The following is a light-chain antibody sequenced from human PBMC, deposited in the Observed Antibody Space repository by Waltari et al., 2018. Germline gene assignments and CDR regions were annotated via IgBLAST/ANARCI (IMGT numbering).Light chain of an antibody. Sequence: EIVMTQSPAILSLSPGKRAALSCRASQSVSSNLAWYQQKHGQAPRLLMYGVSTGATGIPARFSGSGSGTEFTLTISSLQSEDFAVYYCQQYETWPRTFGQGTKVEIK. V-gene: IGKV3-15*01. CDR1: QSVSSN. CDR3: QQYETWPRT. J-gene: IGKJ1*01. CDR2: GVS.